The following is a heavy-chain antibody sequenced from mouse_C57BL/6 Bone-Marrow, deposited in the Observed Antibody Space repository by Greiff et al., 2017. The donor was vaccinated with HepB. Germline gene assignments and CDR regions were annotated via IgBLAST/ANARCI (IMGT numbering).Heavy chain of an antibody. CDR2: IYPGSGST. J-gene: IGHJ3*01. V-gene: IGHV1-55*01. D-gene: IGHD1-1*01. Sequence: QVQLQQSGAELARPGASVKMSCKASGYTFTSYWITWVKQRPGQGLEWIGDIYPGSGSTNYNEKFKSKATLTVDTSSSTAYMQLSSLTSEDSAVYYCARNYYGSSPFAYWGQGTLVTVSA. CDR1: GYTFTSYW. CDR3: ARNYYGSSPFAY.